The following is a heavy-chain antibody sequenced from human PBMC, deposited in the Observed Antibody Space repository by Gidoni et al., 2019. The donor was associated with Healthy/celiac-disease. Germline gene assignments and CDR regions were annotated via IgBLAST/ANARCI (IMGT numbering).Heavy chain of an antibody. Sequence: QVQLVESGGGVVQPGRSLSLSCAASGFTFSSYGMHWVRRAPGKGLEWVAVIAYDGINKYYADSLKGRFTISRDNSKNTLYLQMNSLRAEDTAVYYCANLKTTGYYDYIWGSYRRDDTDYWGQGTLVTVSS. J-gene: IGHJ4*02. CDR3: ANLKTTGYYDYIWGSYRRDDTDY. D-gene: IGHD3-16*02. V-gene: IGHV3-30*18. CDR1: GFTFSSYG. CDR2: IAYDGINK.